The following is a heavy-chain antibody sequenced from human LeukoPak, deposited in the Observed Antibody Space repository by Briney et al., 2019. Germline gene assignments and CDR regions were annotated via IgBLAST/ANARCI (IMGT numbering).Heavy chain of an antibody. CDR1: GFTFSSYS. CDR2: INWNGGST. D-gene: IGHD1-26*01. V-gene: IGHV3-20*04. Sequence: GGSLRLSCAASGFTFSSYSMNWVRQAPGKGLEWVSGINWNGGSTGYADSVKGRFTISRDNAKNSLYLQMNSLRAEDTAVYYCARTGGSYPYYFEYWGQGTLVTVSS. J-gene: IGHJ4*02. CDR3: ARTGGSYPYYFEY.